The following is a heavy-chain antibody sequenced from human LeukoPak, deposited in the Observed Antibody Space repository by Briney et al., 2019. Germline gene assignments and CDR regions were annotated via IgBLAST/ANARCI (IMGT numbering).Heavy chain of an antibody. Sequence: PGGSLRLSCEASGFTFSSFAMHWVRQAPGKGLEWVAFVRFDGSNKYYADSVKGRFTISRDNSKSTLYLQMNSLRAEDTAVYYCAKDRLYYYDTSGPLDYWGQGSLVTVSS. J-gene: IGHJ4*02. V-gene: IGHV3-30*02. CDR1: GFTFSSFA. CDR3: AKDRLYYYDTSGPLDY. D-gene: IGHD3-22*01. CDR2: VRFDGSNK.